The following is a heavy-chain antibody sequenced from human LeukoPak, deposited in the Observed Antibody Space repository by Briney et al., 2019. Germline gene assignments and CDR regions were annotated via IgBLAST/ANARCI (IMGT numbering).Heavy chain of an antibody. V-gene: IGHV3-74*01. Sequence: PGGSLRLSCAASGFTFGDYYMSWIRHAPGKGLVWVSRINSDGSSTSYADSVKGRFTISRDNAKNTLYLQMNSLRAEDTAVYYCARGPYENDYVWGSYRSLVYFDYWGQGTLVTISS. D-gene: IGHD3-16*02. CDR1: GFTFGDYY. CDR2: INSDGSST. CDR3: ARGPYENDYVWGSYRSLVYFDY. J-gene: IGHJ4*02.